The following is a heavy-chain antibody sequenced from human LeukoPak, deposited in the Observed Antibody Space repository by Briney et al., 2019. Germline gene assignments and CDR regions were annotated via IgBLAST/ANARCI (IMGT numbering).Heavy chain of an antibody. V-gene: IGHV4-34*01. CDR3: ARRDSSGGYCAFDY. Sequence: SETLSLTCAVYGGSFSGYYCSWIRQPPGRGLELVGEINLSGSTNYNPSLKRRVPISVDPSKNQFSLKLHSVPATATAVSLCARRDSSGGYCAFDYWGQGTLVTVSS. CDR2: INLSGST. D-gene: IGHD6-19*01. J-gene: IGHJ4*02. CDR1: GGSFSGYY.